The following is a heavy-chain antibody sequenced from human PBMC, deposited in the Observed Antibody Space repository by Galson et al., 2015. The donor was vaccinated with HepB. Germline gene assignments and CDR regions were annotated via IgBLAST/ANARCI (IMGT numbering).Heavy chain of an antibody. V-gene: IGHV1-3*01. D-gene: IGHD3-3*01. CDR1: GYTFSDYA. CDR2: INSGNDNT. Sequence: SVKVSCKASGYTFSDYAFHWVRQAPGQRLEWMGWINSGNDNTKYSQKFQGRIRITTDTSAGTVDMELSGLSSEDTGVYFCARTRRLPIFGVVIAYYYMDVWGKGTTVTVSS. J-gene: IGHJ6*03. CDR3: ARTRRLPIFGVVIAYYYMDV.